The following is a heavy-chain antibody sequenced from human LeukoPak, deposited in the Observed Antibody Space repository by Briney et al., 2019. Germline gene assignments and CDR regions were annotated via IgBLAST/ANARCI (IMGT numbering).Heavy chain of an antibody. J-gene: IGHJ4*02. D-gene: IGHD3-3*01. CDR1: GFTFSSYG. Sequence: PGRSLRLSCAASGFTFSSYGMHWVRQAPGKGLEWVAVIWYDGSSKYYADSVKGRFTISRDNSKNTLHLQMNSLRAEDTAVYYCAKAGFLGYWGQGTLVTVSS. V-gene: IGHV3-33*06. CDR3: AKAGFLGY. CDR2: IWYDGSSK.